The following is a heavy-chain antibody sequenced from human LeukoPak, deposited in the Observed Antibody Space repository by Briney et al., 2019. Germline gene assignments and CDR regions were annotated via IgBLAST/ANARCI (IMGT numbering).Heavy chain of an antibody. CDR3: ASDYGSGSYRFDF. Sequence: PSETLSLTCTVSGGSLSSYSWSWIRQPPGKGLEWIGYIYYSGRTVYNPSLKSRVTISLDTSKNQLSLKLSSVTAADTAVYYCASDYGSGSYRFDFWDQGTLVSVSS. D-gene: IGHD3-10*01. CDR2: IYYSGRT. CDR1: GGSLSSYS. V-gene: IGHV4-59*01. J-gene: IGHJ4*02.